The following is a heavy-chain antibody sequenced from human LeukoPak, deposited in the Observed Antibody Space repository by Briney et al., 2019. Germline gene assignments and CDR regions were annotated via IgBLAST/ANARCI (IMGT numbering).Heavy chain of an antibody. V-gene: IGHV4-34*01. Sequence: GSLRLSCAASGFTVSSNYMSWIRQPPGKGLEWIGEINHSGSTNYNPSLKSRVTISVDTSKNQFSLKLSSVTAADTAVYYCVRGGDWFDPWGQGTLVTVSS. J-gene: IGHJ5*02. CDR2: INHSGST. CDR1: GFTVSSNY. CDR3: VRGGDWFDP.